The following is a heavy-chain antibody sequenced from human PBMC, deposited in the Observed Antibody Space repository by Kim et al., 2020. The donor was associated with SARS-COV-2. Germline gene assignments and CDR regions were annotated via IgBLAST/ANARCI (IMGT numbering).Heavy chain of an antibody. J-gene: IGHJ6*02. CDR3: ARGTTGTTWDYYYYYGMDV. CDR1: GGSSSNYG. Sequence: SVKVSCKASGGSSSNYGITWVRQARGQGLEWMGGIIPMFGTAKYAQKFQGRVTISADKSTSTAYMELSSLTSDDTAVYYCARGTTGTTWDYYYYYGMDVWGQGTTVTVTS. CDR2: IIPMFGTA. V-gene: IGHV1-69*06. D-gene: IGHD1-1*01.